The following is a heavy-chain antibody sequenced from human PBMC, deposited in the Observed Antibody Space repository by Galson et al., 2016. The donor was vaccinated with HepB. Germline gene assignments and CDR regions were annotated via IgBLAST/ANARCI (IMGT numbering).Heavy chain of an antibody. CDR3: AKRGGANSFGFDY. D-gene: IGHD4/OR15-4a*01. Sequence: SLRLSCAASGFTFRSYAMSWARQAPGTGLDWVSGILESGDSTSYADSVKARFTISRDNSKNTLHLQMNSLRAEDTAVYYCAKRGGANSFGFDYWGQGALVTVSS. CDR1: GFTFRSYA. V-gene: IGHV3-23*01. CDR2: ILESGDST. J-gene: IGHJ4*02.